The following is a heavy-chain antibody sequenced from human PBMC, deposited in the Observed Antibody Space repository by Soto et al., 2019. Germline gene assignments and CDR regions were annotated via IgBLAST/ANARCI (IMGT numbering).Heavy chain of an antibody. Sequence: PSETLSLTCTVSGGSINDYYWSWTRQPPGKGLEWIAYGLRPDYTGYNPSLRNRVTISSDTSKNQFSLKLSSVTAADTAVYYCARGRSNWFDPWGQGTLVTVSS. J-gene: IGHJ5*02. V-gene: IGHV4-59*01. CDR2: GLRPDYT. CDR1: GGSINDYY. CDR3: ARGRSNWFDP.